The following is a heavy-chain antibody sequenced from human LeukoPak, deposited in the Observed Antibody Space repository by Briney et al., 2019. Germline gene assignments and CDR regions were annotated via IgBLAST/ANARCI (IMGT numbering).Heavy chain of an antibody. CDR2: ISSKAHGGTT. D-gene: IGHD2-15*01. CDR3: TRAGRYCSGGSCYSFY. CDR1: GFTFGDYA. V-gene: IGHV3-49*03. Sequence: GGSLRLSCTASGFTFGDYAMSWFRQAPGGGLEGVGFISSKAHGGTTEYAASVKGRFTISGDDSKSIAYLQMDSLKTEDTAVYYCTRAGRYCSGGSCYSFYWGQGTLVTVSS. J-gene: IGHJ4*02.